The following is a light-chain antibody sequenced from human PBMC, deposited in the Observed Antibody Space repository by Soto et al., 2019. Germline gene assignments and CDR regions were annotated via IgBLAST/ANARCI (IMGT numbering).Light chain of an antibody. CDR3: GSFTTSRIWV. J-gene: IGLJ3*02. CDR2: GVN. Sequence: QSALPQPASVSGSPGQSITVSCTGSSSDFGDDKYVSWYQQQPGKGPNLLIYGVNSRPSGISNRFSGSKSGNTASLTISGLQVDDEAEYFCGSFTTSRIWVFGGGTQLTVL. CDR1: SSDFGDDKY. V-gene: IGLV2-14*01.